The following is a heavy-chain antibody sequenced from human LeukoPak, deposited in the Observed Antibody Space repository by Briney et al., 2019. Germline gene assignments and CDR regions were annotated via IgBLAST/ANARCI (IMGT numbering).Heavy chain of an antibody. CDR1: GGSISNYY. V-gene: IGHV4-59*01. Sequence: SETLSLTCTVSGGSISNYYWSWIRQLPGKGLEWIGYIYYSGSSTYNPSLRSRPTLSVDTSKNQFSLKLTSVDAADTALYYCAGHRRGLVRGVIMRHKTENNWFGPWGQGTLGTVSS. J-gene: IGHJ5*02. CDR2: IYYSGSS. CDR3: AGHRRGLVRGVIMRHKTENNWFGP. D-gene: IGHD3-10*01.